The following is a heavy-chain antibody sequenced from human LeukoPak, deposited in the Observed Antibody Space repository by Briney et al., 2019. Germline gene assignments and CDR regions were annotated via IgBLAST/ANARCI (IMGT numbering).Heavy chain of an antibody. D-gene: IGHD3-22*01. CDR1: GYTFTGYY. Sequence: GASVKVSCKASGYTFTGYYMHWVRQAPGQGLEWMGWINPNSGGTNYAQKFQGRVTMTRDTSISTAYMELSRLRSDDTAVYYCARAYDSSGGHDAFDIWGQGTMVTVSS. CDR2: INPNSGGT. J-gene: IGHJ3*02. V-gene: IGHV1-2*02. CDR3: ARAYDSSGGHDAFDI.